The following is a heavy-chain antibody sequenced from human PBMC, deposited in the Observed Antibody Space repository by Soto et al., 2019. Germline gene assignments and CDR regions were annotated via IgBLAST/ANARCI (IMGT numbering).Heavy chain of an antibody. CDR2: ISYDGSNK. Sequence: GGSLRLSCAASGFTFSTYGMHWVRQAPGKGLEWVAVISYDGSNKNYADSVKGRFTISRDNSKNTLYLQMNCLRAEDTAVYYCAKDSVSACSVASCYDWFDPWGQGALVTVSS. V-gene: IGHV3-30*18. J-gene: IGHJ5*02. CDR1: GFTFSTYG. CDR3: AKDSVSACSVASCYDWFDP. D-gene: IGHD2-15*01.